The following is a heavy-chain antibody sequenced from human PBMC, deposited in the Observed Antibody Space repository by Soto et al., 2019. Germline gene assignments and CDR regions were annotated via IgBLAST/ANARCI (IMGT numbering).Heavy chain of an antibody. CDR2: IYPGDSDT. J-gene: IGHJ6*02. V-gene: IGHV5-51*01. Sequence: PGESLKISCKGSGYSFTSYWIGWVRQMPGKGLEWMGIIYPGDSDTRYSPSFQGQVTISADKSISTAYLQWSSLKASDTAMYYCARRRRRYSSSSRHYYYYYGMDGWGQGTTVTVSS. CDR3: ARRRRRYSSSSRHYYYYYGMDG. CDR1: GYSFTSYW. D-gene: IGHD6-6*01.